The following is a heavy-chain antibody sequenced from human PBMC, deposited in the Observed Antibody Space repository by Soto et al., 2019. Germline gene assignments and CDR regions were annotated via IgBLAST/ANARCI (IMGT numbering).Heavy chain of an antibody. Sequence: SETLSLTCTVSGGSISSYYWSWIRQPPGKGLEWIGYIYYSGSTNYNPSLKSRVTISVDTSKNQFSLKLSSVTAADTAVYYCAREIAVAGTSNWFDPWGQGTLVTVSS. D-gene: IGHD6-19*01. CDR3: AREIAVAGTSNWFDP. CDR1: GGSISSYY. V-gene: IGHV4-59*01. CDR2: IYYSGST. J-gene: IGHJ5*02.